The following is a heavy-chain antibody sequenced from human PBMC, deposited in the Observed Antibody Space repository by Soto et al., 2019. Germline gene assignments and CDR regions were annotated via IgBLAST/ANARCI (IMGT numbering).Heavy chain of an antibody. Sequence: EVQLLESGGGLVQPGGSLRLSCAASGFTFSSYAMSWVRQAPGKGLEWVSAISGSGGSTYYADSVKGRFTISRDNSKNTLYLQMNSLRAEDKAVYYCAKDLFNLGYCSGGSCYSEYFQHWGQGTLVTVSS. CDR2: ISGSGGST. CDR3: AKDLFNLGYCSGGSCYSEYFQH. CDR1: GFTFSSYA. J-gene: IGHJ1*01. D-gene: IGHD2-15*01. V-gene: IGHV3-23*01.